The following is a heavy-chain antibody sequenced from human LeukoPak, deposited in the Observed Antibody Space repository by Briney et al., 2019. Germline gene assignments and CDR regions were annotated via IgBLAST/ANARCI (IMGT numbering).Heavy chain of an antibody. CDR1: GYTFTGYY. CDR3: ARGGSYLSAFDI. D-gene: IGHD1-26*01. J-gene: IGHJ3*02. Sequence: EASVKVSCKASGYTFTGYYMHWVRQAPGQGLEWMGWINPNSGGTNYARKFQGRVTMTRDTSISTAYMELSRLRSDDTAVYYCARGGSYLSAFDIWGQGTMVTVSS. V-gene: IGHV1-2*02. CDR2: INPNSGGT.